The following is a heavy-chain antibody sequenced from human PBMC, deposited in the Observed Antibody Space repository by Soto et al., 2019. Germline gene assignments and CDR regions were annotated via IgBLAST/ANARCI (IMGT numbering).Heavy chain of an antibody. CDR3: ARYILEGGYEPLNYYYGMDV. V-gene: IGHV3-33*01. Sequence: QVQLVESGGGVVQPGRSLRLSCAASGFTFSSYGMHWVRQAPGKGLEWVAVIWYDGSNKYYADSVKGRFTISRDNSKNTLYLQMNSLRAEDTAVYYCARYILEGGYEPLNYYYGMDVWGQGTTVTVSS. D-gene: IGHD5-12*01. CDR1: GFTFSSYG. CDR2: IWYDGSNK. J-gene: IGHJ6*02.